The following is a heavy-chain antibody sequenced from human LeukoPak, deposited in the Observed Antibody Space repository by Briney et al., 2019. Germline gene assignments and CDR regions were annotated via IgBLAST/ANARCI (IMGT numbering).Heavy chain of an antibody. J-gene: IGHJ4*02. CDR1: GGSISSSSYY. Sequence: SETLSLTCTVSGGSISSSSYYWGWIRQPPGKGLEWIGSIYYSGSTYYNPSLKSRVTISVDTSKNQFSLKLSSVTAADTAVYYCARGQQLVRDFDYWGQGTLVTVSS. CDR2: IYYSGST. CDR3: ARGQQLVRDFDY. D-gene: IGHD6-13*01. V-gene: IGHV4-39*07.